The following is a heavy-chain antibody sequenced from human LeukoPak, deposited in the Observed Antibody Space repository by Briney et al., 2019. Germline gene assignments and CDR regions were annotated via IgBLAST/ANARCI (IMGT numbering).Heavy chain of an antibody. CDR3: ARVPPYYYDSSQGVAAFDI. Sequence: PSQTLSLTCTVSGGSISSGSYYWSWIRQPAGKGLEWIGRIYTSGSTNYNPSLKSRVTISVDTSKNQFSLKLSSVTAADTAVYYCARVPPYYYDSSQGVAAFDIWGQGTMVTVSS. D-gene: IGHD3-22*01. CDR1: GGSISSGSYY. V-gene: IGHV4-61*02. J-gene: IGHJ3*02. CDR2: IYTSGST.